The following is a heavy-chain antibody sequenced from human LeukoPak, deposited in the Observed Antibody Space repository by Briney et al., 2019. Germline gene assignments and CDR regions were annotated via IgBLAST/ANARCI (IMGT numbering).Heavy chain of an antibody. CDR1: GGTFSSYA. CDR3: ARALGYCSGGSCYSSWFDP. CDR2: IIPIFGTA. Sequence: SVKVSCKASGGTFSSYAISWVRQAPGQGLEWMGGIIPIFGTANYAQKFQGRVTITTDESTSTAYMELSSLSSEDTAVYYCARALGYCSGGSCYSSWFDPWGQGTLVTVSS. D-gene: IGHD2-15*01. V-gene: IGHV1-69*05. J-gene: IGHJ5*02.